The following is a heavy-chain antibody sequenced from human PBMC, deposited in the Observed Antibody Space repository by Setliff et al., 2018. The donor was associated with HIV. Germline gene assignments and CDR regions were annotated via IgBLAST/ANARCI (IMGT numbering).Heavy chain of an antibody. CDR2: IYHTGTT. J-gene: IGHJ5*02. Sequence: PSETLSLTCAVSGYSINSGHYWGWIRQSPGKGLEWIGSIYHTGTTYFNPSLKSRVTISEDTSKNQISLKLSSVTAADSAVYYCASRVYYYDSNNFLREEGFDPWGQGTLVTVSS. CDR1: GYSINSGHY. V-gene: IGHV4-38-2*01. CDR3: ASRVYYYDSNNFLREEGFDP. D-gene: IGHD3-22*01.